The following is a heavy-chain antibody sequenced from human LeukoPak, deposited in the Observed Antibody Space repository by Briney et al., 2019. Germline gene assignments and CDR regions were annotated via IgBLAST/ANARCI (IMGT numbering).Heavy chain of an antibody. CDR3: ARESWTVAGSFDY. Sequence: PGGSLRLSCAASGFTFSSYSMNWVRQAPGKGLEWVSSISSSSSYIYYADSVKGRFTISRDNAKNSLYLQMNSLRAEDTVVYYCARESWTVAGSFDYWGQGTLVTVSS. J-gene: IGHJ4*02. D-gene: IGHD6-19*01. V-gene: IGHV3-21*01. CDR1: GFTFSSYS. CDR2: ISSSSSYI.